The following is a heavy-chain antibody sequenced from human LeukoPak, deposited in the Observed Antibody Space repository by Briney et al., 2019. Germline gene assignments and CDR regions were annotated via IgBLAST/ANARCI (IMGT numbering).Heavy chain of an antibody. CDR2: ISYDGSNK. J-gene: IGHJ4*02. D-gene: IGHD1-26*01. CDR1: GFTFSSYA. Sequence: GRSLRLSCAASGFTFSSYAMHWVRQAPGKGLEGVAVISYDGSNKYYADSVKGRFTISRDNSKNTLYLQMSSLRSEDTAVYYCARDSGKPGSRASDYWGQGTLVTVSS. V-gene: IGHV3-30-3*01. CDR3: ARDSGKPGSRASDY.